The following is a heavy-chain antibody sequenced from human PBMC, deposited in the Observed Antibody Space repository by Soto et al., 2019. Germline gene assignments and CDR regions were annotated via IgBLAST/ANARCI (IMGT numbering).Heavy chain of an antibody. Sequence: QVQLQESGPGLVKPSQTLSLTCTVSGGSISSGDYYWSWIRQPPGKGLEWIGYIYYSGSTYYNPSLKSRVTISVDPSKNQFSLKLSSVTAADTAVYYCAREPTLYGDHRYFDLWGRGTLVTVSS. V-gene: IGHV4-30-4*01. J-gene: IGHJ2*01. CDR1: GGSISSGDYY. D-gene: IGHD4-17*01. CDR2: IYYSGST. CDR3: AREPTLYGDHRYFDL.